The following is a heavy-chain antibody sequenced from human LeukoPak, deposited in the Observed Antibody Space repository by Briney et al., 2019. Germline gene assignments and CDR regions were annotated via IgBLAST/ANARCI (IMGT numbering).Heavy chain of an antibody. V-gene: IGHV3-30*02. CDR1: GLTFSSYG. D-gene: IGHD2-2*01. J-gene: IGHJ4*02. CDR2: IRYDGSNQ. CDR3: AREYCSSTSCLLDF. Sequence: GGSLRLSCAASGLTFSSYGMHWVRQAPGKGLEWVAFIRYDGSNQYYADSVKGRSTISRDNSKNTLYLQMNSLTAEDTAVYYCAREYCSSTSCLLDFWGQGTLVTVSS.